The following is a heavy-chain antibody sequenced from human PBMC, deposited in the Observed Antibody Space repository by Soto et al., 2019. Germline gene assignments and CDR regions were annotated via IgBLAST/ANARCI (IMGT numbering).Heavy chain of an antibody. J-gene: IGHJ4*02. V-gene: IGHV3-21*01. CDR1: GFTFSSYN. CDR2: ISSSSSYI. Sequence: GGSLRLSCAVPGFTFSSYNMNWVRQAPGRGLEWVSSISSSSSYIYYADSVKGRFTISRDNAKNSLYLQMNSLRVEDTAVYYCAGPRVYSGYDDWGQGTLVTVSS. CDR3: AGPRVYSGYDD. D-gene: IGHD5-12*01.